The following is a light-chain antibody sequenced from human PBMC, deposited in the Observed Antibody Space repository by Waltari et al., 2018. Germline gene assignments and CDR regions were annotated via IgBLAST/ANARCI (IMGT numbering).Light chain of an antibody. V-gene: IGKV1-5*03. CDR2: KAS. CDR3: QQYNDFPWT. Sequence: DIQMTQSPSTLSASVGDRVTITCRASQSVNTWLAWFQQLPGKAPKVLIYKASNLEPGVPSRFSVSGSGTDFTLTISSLQPDDFASYYCQQYNDFPWTFGQGTKVEIK. CDR1: QSVNTW. J-gene: IGKJ1*01.